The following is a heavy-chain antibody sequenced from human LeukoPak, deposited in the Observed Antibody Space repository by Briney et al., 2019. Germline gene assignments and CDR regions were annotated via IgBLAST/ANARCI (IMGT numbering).Heavy chain of an antibody. Sequence: GGSLRLSCAASGFTFSTYSMNWVRQAPGKGLEWVSYISSSSSTIYYADSVKGRFTISRDNAKNSLYLQMNSLRAEDTAVYYCARDGPTMGTWFDPWGQGTLVPVSS. CDR3: ARDGPTMGTWFDP. CDR1: GFTFSTYS. D-gene: IGHD5-12*01. V-gene: IGHV3-48*01. CDR2: ISSSSSTI. J-gene: IGHJ5*02.